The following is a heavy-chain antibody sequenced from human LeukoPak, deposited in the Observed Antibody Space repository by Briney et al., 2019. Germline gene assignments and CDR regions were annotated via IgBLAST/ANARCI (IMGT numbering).Heavy chain of an antibody. V-gene: IGHV1-2*02. CDR1: GYTFTGYY. Sequence: ASVKVSCKASGYTFTGYYMHWVRQAPGQGLEWMGWINPNSGGTNYAQKFQGRVTMTRDTSISTAYMELSRLRSDDTAVYYCATYYYDSSGYYHYYGMNVWGQGTTVTVSS. CDR2: INPNSGGT. CDR3: ATYYYDSSGYYHYYGMNV. J-gene: IGHJ6*02. D-gene: IGHD3-22*01.